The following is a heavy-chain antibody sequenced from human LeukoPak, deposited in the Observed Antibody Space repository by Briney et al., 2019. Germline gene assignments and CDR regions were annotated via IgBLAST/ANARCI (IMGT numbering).Heavy chain of an antibody. D-gene: IGHD6-13*01. CDR1: GYTFTGYY. V-gene: IGHV1-2*02. J-gene: IGHJ3*02. CDR2: INPNSGGT. CDR3: ARDAVAAAGNWDDAFDI. Sequence: VASVKVSCKASGYTFTGYYMHWVRQAPGQGREWRGWINPNSGGTNYAQKFQGRVTMTRDTSISTAYMELSRLRSDDTVVYYCARDAVAAAGNWDDAFDIWGQGTMVTVSS.